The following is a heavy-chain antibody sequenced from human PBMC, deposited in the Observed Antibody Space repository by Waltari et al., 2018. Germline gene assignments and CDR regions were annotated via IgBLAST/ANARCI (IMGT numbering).Heavy chain of an antibody. CDR3: ARISEVTTSGDYYGLDV. CDR1: GYTFTTYA. D-gene: IGHD4-17*01. V-gene: IGHV1-3*04. J-gene: IGHJ6*02. Sequence: QVQLVQSGAEVKSPGASVRVSCKASGYTFTTYAINWVRQAPGHRLEWMGWINTDNGNTKYSQKFQGRVTITRDTSASTASLELSSLRSEDTAVYYCARISEVTTSGDYYGLDVWGQGTTVTVSS. CDR2: INTDNGNT.